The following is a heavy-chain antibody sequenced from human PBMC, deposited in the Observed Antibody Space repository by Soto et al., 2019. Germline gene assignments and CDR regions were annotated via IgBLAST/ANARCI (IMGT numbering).Heavy chain of an antibody. CDR2: INHSGNT. CDR3: APLFYDSSGYYSS. D-gene: IGHD3-22*01. J-gene: IGHJ4*02. Sequence: PSETLSLTCAVYGGSFSGYYWSWIRQPPGKGLEWIGEINHSGNTNYNPSLKSRVTISVDTSKNQFSLKLSSVTAADTAVYYCAPLFYDSSGYYSSWGQGTLVTVS. V-gene: IGHV4-34*01. CDR1: GGSFSGYY.